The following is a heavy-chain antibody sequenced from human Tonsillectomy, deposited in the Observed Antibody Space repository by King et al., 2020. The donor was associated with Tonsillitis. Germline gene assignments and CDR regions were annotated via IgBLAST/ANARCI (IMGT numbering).Heavy chain of an antibody. CDR1: GFTFNTYA. D-gene: IGHD3-3*01. CDR2: ISGSGGST. Sequence: VQLVESGGGLVQPGGSLRLSCAASGFTFNTYAMSWVRQAPGKGLERVSGISGSGGSTYYADSVKGRFTISRDNSKNTLYLQMNSLRAEDTAVYYCAKDPGVGIFDYWGQGTLVTVSS. J-gene: IGHJ4*02. V-gene: IGHV3-23*04. CDR3: AKDPGVGIFDY.